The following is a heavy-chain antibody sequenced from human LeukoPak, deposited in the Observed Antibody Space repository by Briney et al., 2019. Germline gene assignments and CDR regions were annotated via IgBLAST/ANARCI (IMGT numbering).Heavy chain of an antibody. Sequence: GGSLRLSCAASGFIFTNYFMSWVRQAPGKGLEWVASIKHDGSEKYYVDSVRGRFTISRDNTMNSPYLQMSSLRAEDTAVYYCATDRGWRTSGYYLYYFEYWGQGTLVTFSS. D-gene: IGHD3-3*01. J-gene: IGHJ4*02. CDR2: IKHDGSEK. V-gene: IGHV3-7*01. CDR3: ATDRGWRTSGYYLYYFEY. CDR1: GFIFTNYF.